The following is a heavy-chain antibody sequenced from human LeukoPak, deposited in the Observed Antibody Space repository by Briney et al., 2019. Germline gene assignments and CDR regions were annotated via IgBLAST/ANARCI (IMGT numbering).Heavy chain of an antibody. CDR2: IYPGDSDT. V-gene: IGHV5-51*01. CDR1: GYSFTSYW. CDR3: ARRSGQYQLLSGCDY. Sequence: GASLKISCKGSGYSFTSYWIGWVRPMPGKGLEWMGIIYPGDSDTRYSPSFQGQVTISADKSISTAYLQWSSLKASDTAMYYCARRSGQYQLLSGCDYWGQGTLVTVSS. D-gene: IGHD2-2*01. J-gene: IGHJ4*02.